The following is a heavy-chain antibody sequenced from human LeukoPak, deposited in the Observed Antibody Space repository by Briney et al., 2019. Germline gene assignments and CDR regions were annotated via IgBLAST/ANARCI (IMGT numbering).Heavy chain of an antibody. Sequence: SETLSLTCAVYGGSFSGYYWSWIRQPPGKGLEWIGEINHSGSTNYNPSLKSRVTISVDTSKNQFSLKLSSVAAADTAVYYCARGPDWFDPWGQGTLVTVSS. V-gene: IGHV4-34*01. CDR1: GGSFSGYY. CDR2: INHSGST. J-gene: IGHJ5*02. CDR3: ARGPDWFDP.